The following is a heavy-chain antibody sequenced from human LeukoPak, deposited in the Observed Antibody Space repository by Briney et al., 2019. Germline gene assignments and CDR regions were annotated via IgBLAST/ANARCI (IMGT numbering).Heavy chain of an antibody. CDR2: VYQNGRT. J-gene: IGHJ2*01. CDR1: GGSITSGDQS. V-gene: IGHV4-30-2*01. CDR3: ARGPYCRRTSCYFYFDL. Sequence: SETLSLTCAVSGGSITSGDQSWNWIRQTPGRGLEWIGYVYQNGRTFYNASLKSRVTISVDRSKNQFSLKLSSVTAADTAVYYCARGPYCRRTSCYFYFDLWGRGTLVTVSP. D-gene: IGHD2-2*01.